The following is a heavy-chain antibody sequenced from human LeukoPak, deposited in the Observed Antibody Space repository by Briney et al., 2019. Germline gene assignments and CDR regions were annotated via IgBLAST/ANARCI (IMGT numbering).Heavy chain of an antibody. V-gene: IGHV3-23*01. CDR2: ISGSGGST. J-gene: IGHJ4*02. CDR1: GLTFSSYA. CDR3: AKDFRIWFGESTFDY. D-gene: IGHD3-10*01. Sequence: GGSLRLSCAASGLTFSSYAMSWVRQAPGKGLEWASAISGSGGSTYYADSVKGRFTISRDNSKNTLYLQMNSLRAEDTAVYYCAKDFRIWFGESTFDYWGQGTLVTVSS.